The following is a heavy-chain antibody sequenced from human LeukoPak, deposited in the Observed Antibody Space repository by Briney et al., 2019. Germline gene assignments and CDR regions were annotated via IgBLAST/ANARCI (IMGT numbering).Heavy chain of an antibody. V-gene: IGHV4-59*08. Sequence: SETLSITYTFSGVSNSDYFWTWIRQPPGKGLEWIAYIYSTGTTNCNPSLKSRVTISVDTSKSQFSLKLSSVTAADTAVYYCAILVAGRVDYWGQGTLVTVSS. CDR3: AILVAGRVDY. CDR1: GVSNSDYF. J-gene: IGHJ4*02. D-gene: IGHD6-19*01. CDR2: IYSTGTT.